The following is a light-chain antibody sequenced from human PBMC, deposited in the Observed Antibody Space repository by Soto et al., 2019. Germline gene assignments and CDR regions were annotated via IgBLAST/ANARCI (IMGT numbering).Light chain of an antibody. CDR1: SSDLGHADR. V-gene: IGLV2-18*02. J-gene: IGLJ2*01. CDR3: TSTSTKYFVIF. CDR2: EVN. Sequence: QSVLTQPPSVSGSPGQSVPISCTGTSSDLGHADRVSWYQQSPGTAPKLMIYEVNNRPSGVPERFSGSKSGNTASLTISGLLPEDEADYYCTSTSTKYFVIFFGGGTKVTVL.